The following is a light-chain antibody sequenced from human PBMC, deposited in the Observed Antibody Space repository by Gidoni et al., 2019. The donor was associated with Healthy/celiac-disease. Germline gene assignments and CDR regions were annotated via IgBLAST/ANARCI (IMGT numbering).Light chain of an antibody. Sequence: ELVLTQSPATLSLSPGERATLSCRASQSVSSYLAWYQQKPGQAPRLLIYDASNRATGIPARFSGSGSGTDFTLTISSLEPEDFAVYYCQQRGNWAFGQXAKVEIK. CDR3: QQRGNWA. V-gene: IGKV3-11*01. J-gene: IGKJ1*01. CDR1: QSVSSY. CDR2: DAS.